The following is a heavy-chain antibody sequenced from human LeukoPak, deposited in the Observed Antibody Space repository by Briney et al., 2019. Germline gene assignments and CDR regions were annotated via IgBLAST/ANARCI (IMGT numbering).Heavy chain of an antibody. Sequence: GGSLRLSCAASGFTFSSYGMHWVRQAPGKGLEWVAVIWYDGSNKYYADSVKGRFTISRDNSKNTLYLQMNSLRAEDTAVYYCARSGQRYCSSTSCSRGFDYWGQGTLVTVSS. J-gene: IGHJ4*02. CDR2: IWYDGSNK. D-gene: IGHD2-2*01. CDR3: ARSGQRYCSSTSCSRGFDY. CDR1: GFTFSSYG. V-gene: IGHV3-33*01.